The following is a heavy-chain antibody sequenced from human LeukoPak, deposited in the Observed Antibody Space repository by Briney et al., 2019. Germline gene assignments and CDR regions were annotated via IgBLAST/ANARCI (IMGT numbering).Heavy chain of an antibody. D-gene: IGHD3-10*01. CDR1: GFTFSTYA. CDR2: ISGSGSIT. CDR3: AKSPEFSVRGTRGWFDT. V-gene: IGHV3-23*01. J-gene: IGHJ5*01. Sequence: PGGTLRLSCAASGFTFSTYAMSWVRQAPGKGLEWVSGISGSGSITYYTNSVKGRFTISRDNSKNTLFLQMKSLRAEDTAIYYCAKSPEFSVRGTRGWFDTWGHGTLVTVSS.